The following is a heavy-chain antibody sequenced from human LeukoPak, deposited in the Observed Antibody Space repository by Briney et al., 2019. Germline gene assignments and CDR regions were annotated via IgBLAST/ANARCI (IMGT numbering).Heavy chain of an antibody. CDR1: GFTFSSYA. J-gene: IGHJ4*02. CDR2: ISSSTGST. CDR3: AKQDYYYGSGSYRHYYDY. D-gene: IGHD3-10*01. V-gene: IGHV3-23*01. Sequence: PGGSLRLSCAASGFTFSSYAMSWVRQAPGKGLEWVSTISSSTGSTYYADSVKGRFTISRDNSKDTVYLQMNSPRAEDTALYYCAKQDYYYGSGSYRHYYDYWGQGTLVTVSS.